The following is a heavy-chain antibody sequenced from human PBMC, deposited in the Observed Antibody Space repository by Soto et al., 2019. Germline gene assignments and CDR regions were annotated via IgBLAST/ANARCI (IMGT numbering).Heavy chain of an antibody. J-gene: IGHJ5*02. CDR3: ARGFTAYDLWSGYYCSPWFDP. Sequence: EVQLVESGGGLVKPGGSLRLSCAASGFTFSSYSMNWVRQAPGKGLEWVSSISSSSSYIYYADSVKGRFTISRDNAKNSLYLQMNSLRAEDTAVYYCARGFTAYDLWSGYYCSPWFDPWGQGTLFTVSS. V-gene: IGHV3-21*01. CDR1: GFTFSSYS. D-gene: IGHD3-3*01. CDR2: ISSSSSYI.